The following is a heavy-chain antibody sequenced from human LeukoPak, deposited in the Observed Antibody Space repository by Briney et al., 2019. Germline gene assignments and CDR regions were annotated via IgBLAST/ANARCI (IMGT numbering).Heavy chain of an antibody. J-gene: IGHJ4*02. Sequence: SETLSLTCAVSGXSISSGGYSWSWIRQPPGKGLEWIGYIYHSGSTYYNPSLKSRVTISVDRSKNQFSLKLSSVTAADTAVYYCAREVRRSGYDSGERYYFDYWGQGTLVTVSS. CDR2: IYHSGST. V-gene: IGHV4-30-2*01. CDR1: GXSISSGGYS. CDR3: AREVRRSGYDSGERYYFDY. D-gene: IGHD5-12*01.